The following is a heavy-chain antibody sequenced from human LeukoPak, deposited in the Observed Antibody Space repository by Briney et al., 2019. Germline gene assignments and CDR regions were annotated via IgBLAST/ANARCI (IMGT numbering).Heavy chain of an antibody. CDR1: GGSISSYY. V-gene: IGHV4-59*01. D-gene: IGHD2-2*02. J-gene: IGHJ4*02. CDR3: AREYCSSTSCYMFDY. Sequence: SETLSLTCTVSGGSISSYYWSWIRQPPGKGLEWIGYIYYSGSTNYNPSLKSRVTISVDTSKNQFSLKLSSVTAADTAVYYCAREYCSSTSCYMFDYWGQGTLVTVSS. CDR2: IYYSGST.